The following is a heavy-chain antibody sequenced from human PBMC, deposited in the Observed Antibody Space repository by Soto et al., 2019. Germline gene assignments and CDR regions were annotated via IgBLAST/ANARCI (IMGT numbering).Heavy chain of an antibody. Sequence: QVQLVESRGGLVKPGGSLRLSCASSGFTFSDYYMSWIRQAPGKGLEWVSYISSSGSTIYYADSVKGRFTISRDNAKNSLYLQMNSLRAEDTAVYYCARGVKGIYIAVAGSEYFDYWGQGTLVTVSS. CDR2: ISSSGSTI. CDR1: GFTFSDYY. V-gene: IGHV3-11*01. D-gene: IGHD6-19*01. J-gene: IGHJ4*02. CDR3: ARGVKGIYIAVAGSEYFDY.